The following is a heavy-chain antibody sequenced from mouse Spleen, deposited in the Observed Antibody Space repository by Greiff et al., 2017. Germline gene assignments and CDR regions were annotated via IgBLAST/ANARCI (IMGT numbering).Heavy chain of an antibody. CDR1: GFSLTSYG. J-gene: IGHJ4*01. Sequence: VKVVESGPGLVQPSQSLSITCTVSGFSLTSYGVHWVRQSPGKGLEWLGVIWSGGSTDYNAAFISRLSISKDNSKSQVFFKMNSLQADDTAIYYCARGGPHRGFYYAMDYWGQGTSVTVSS. CDR3: ARGGPHRGFYYAMDY. V-gene: IGHV2-2*01. D-gene: IGHD2-14*01. CDR2: IWSGGST.